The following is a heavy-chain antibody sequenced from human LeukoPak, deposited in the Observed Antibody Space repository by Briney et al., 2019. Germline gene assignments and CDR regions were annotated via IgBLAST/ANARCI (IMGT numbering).Heavy chain of an antibody. CDR3: AKEGSSGWIPTRHFDH. CDR2: ISGSGGST. V-gene: IGHV3-23*01. D-gene: IGHD6-19*01. CDR1: GITFSSYP. Sequence: GGSLRLSCAASGITFSSYPMTWVRQAPGKGLEWDSTISGSGGSTYYADSVKGRFTISRDNAKNTLSLQMSSLRAEDTAVYYCAKEGSSGWIPTRHFDHWGLGTLVTVSS. J-gene: IGHJ4*02.